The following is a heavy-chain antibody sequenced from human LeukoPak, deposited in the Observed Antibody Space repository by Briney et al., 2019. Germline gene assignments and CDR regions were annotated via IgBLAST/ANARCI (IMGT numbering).Heavy chain of an antibody. J-gene: IGHJ3*02. D-gene: IGHD6-19*01. CDR3: ARVIAVAGTKRAFDI. V-gene: IGHV4-30-2*01. CDR2: IYHSGST. Sequence: PSQTLSLTCTVSGGSISSGGYYWSWIRQPPGKGLEWIGYIYHSGSTYYNPSLKSRVTISVDTSKNQFSLKLSSVTAADTAVYYCARVIAVAGTKRAFDIWGQGTMVTVSS. CDR1: GGSISSGGYY.